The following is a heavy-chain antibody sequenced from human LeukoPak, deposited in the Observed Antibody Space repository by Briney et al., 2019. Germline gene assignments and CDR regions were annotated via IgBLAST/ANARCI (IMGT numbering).Heavy chain of an antibody. J-gene: IGHJ5*02. D-gene: IGHD3-22*01. V-gene: IGHV4-59*11. CDR3: ATETLYDSSGYYRA. CDR2: IFNSGST. Sequence: ASETLSLTCSVSGASITNHYWTWIRQPPGKGLEWLGYIFNSGSTKYNPSLKSRVTISLDTSKNQFSLGLTSVTAADTAVYYCATETLYDSSGYYRAWGQGTLVTVSS. CDR1: GASITNHY.